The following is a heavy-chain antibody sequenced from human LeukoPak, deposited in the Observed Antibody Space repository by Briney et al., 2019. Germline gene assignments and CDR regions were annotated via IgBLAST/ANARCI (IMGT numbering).Heavy chain of an antibody. D-gene: IGHD1-26*01. CDR1: GFTFSLYW. CDR2: IKQDGSQK. J-gene: IGHJ4*02. CDR3: ARDIPKWEPFDY. V-gene: IGHV3-7*01. Sequence: AESLRLSCAVSGFTFSLYWMSCNIQAPGGGLEWVASIKQDGSQKDYVDSVKGRFTISRDNARNALSLHMSSLRATDSAVYYCARDIPKWEPFDYWGQGTLVTVSS.